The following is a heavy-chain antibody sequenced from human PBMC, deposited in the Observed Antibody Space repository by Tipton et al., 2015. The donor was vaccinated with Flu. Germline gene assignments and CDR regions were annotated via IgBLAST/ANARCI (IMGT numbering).Heavy chain of an antibody. CDR3: ARTKDGYTLSNFVY. V-gene: IGHV4-39*07. CDR2: IYYSGST. J-gene: IGHJ4*02. CDR1: GGSISSSSYY. Sequence: TLSLTCTVSGGSISSSSYYWGWIRQPPGKGLEWIGSIYYSGSTYYNPSLKSRVTISVDTSKNQFSLKLSSVTAADTAVYYCARTKDGYTLSNFVYWGQGTLVTVSS. D-gene: IGHD5-24*01.